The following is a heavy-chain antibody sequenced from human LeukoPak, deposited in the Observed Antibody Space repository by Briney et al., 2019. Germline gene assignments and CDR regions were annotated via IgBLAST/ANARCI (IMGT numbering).Heavy chain of an antibody. CDR1: GFTFSSYS. J-gene: IGHJ4*02. V-gene: IGHV3-49*04. D-gene: IGHD3-10*01. CDR2: IRSKAYGGTT. Sequence: PGGSLRLSCAASGFTFSSYSMNWVRLAPGKGLEWVGFIRSKAYGGTTEFAASVKGRFTISRDDSKSIAYLQMDSLQTEDTAVYYCARDHWFGFDYWGQGTLVTVSS. CDR3: ARDHWFGFDY.